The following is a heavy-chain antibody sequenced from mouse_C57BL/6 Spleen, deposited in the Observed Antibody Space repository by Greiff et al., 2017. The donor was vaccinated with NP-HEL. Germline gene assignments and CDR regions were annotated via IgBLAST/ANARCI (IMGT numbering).Heavy chain of an antibody. D-gene: IGHD3-1*01. CDR3: ARDRGDYDAMDY. CDR2: ISDGGSYT. Sequence: EVQLVESGEGLVKPGGSLKLSCAASGFTFSSYAMSWVRQTPEKRLEWVASISDGGSYTYYPDNVKGRFTISRDNAKNNLYLQMSHLKSEDTAMYYCARDRGDYDAMDYWGQGTSVTVSS. CDR1: GFTFSSYA. J-gene: IGHJ4*01. V-gene: IGHV5-4*01.